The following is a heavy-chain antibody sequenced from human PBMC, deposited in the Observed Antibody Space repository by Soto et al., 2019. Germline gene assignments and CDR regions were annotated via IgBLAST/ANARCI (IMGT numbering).Heavy chain of an antibody. Sequence: SETLSLTCAFSVGSISISNWESCFRQPPGKGLEWIGEIYHSGSTNYNPSLKSRVTISVDKSKNQFSLKLSSVTAADTAVYYCVTVATVRYGMDVWGQGTTVTVSS. CDR3: VTVATVRYGMDV. D-gene: IGHD5-12*01. CDR2: IYHSGST. V-gene: IGHV4-4*02. J-gene: IGHJ6*02. CDR1: VGSISISNW.